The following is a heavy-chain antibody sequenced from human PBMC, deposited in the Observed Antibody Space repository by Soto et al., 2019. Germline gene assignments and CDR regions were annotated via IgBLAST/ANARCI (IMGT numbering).Heavy chain of an antibody. J-gene: IGHJ6*02. V-gene: IGHV4-59*01. Sequence: SETLSLTCTVPGCSIRSYYWSWIRQPPGKGLEWIGYIYYSGSTNYNPSLKSRVTISVDTSKNQFSLKLSSVTAADTAVYYCARAQEGSGYYYYYYYGMDVWGQGTTVTVS. CDR1: GCSIRSYY. CDR3: ARAQEGSGYYYYYYYGMDV. D-gene: IGHD3-22*01. CDR2: IYYSGST.